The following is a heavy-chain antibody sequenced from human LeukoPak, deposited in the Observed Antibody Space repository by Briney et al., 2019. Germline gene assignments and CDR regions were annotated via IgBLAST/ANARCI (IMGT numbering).Heavy chain of an antibody. CDR1: GGSISSSSYY. D-gene: IGHD6-13*01. CDR3: ARNPFYSSSWFPWDY. V-gene: IGHV4-39*07. CDR2: IYYSGST. J-gene: IGHJ4*02. Sequence: PSETLSLTCTVSGGSISSSSYYWGWIRQPPGKGLEWIESIYYSGSTYYNPSLKSRVTISVDTSKNQFSLKLSSVTAADTAVYYCARNPFYSSSWFPWDYWGQGTLVTVSS.